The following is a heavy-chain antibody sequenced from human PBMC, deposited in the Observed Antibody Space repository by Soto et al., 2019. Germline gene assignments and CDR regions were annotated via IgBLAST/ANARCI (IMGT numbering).Heavy chain of an antibody. CDR2: IYYSGST. D-gene: IGHD1-26*01. Sequence: SETLSLTCTVSSGSISSDSYYWGWIRQPPGKGLEWIGSIYYSGSTYYNPSLKSRVTISVDTSKNQFSLRLNSVTAADTAVYYCARHINGGIYYPFNYWGQGTLVTVSS. V-gene: IGHV4-39*01. CDR1: SGSISSDSYY. J-gene: IGHJ4*02. CDR3: ARHINGGIYYPFNY.